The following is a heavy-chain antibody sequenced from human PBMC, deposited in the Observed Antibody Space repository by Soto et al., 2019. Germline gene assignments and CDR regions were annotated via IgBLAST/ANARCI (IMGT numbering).Heavy chain of an antibody. J-gene: IGHJ5*02. CDR2: INHTGSS. V-gene: IGHV4-34*01. Sequence: QVQLQQWGAGLLKPSETLSLTCAVYGGSFSGYYWSWIRQPPGKGLEWMGEINHTGSSNYNPSLKSRVTISVDTSNNQFSLNLTSVTAADTAVYYCAKVLGTIDPWGQGTLVTVSS. CDR3: AKVLGTIDP. CDR1: GGSFSGYY. D-gene: IGHD1-1*01.